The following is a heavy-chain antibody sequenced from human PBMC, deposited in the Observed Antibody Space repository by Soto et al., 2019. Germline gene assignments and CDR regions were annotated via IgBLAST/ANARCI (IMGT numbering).Heavy chain of an antibody. Sequence: SVKVSCKASGGTFSSYTISWVRQAPGQGLEWMGRIIPILGIANYAQKFQGRVTITADKSTSTAYMELSSLRSEDTAVYYCVLRPPRDYFDYWGQGTLVTVSS. CDR2: IIPILGIA. CDR3: VLRPPRDYFDY. J-gene: IGHJ4*02. CDR1: GGTFSSYT. V-gene: IGHV1-69*02. D-gene: IGHD1-26*01.